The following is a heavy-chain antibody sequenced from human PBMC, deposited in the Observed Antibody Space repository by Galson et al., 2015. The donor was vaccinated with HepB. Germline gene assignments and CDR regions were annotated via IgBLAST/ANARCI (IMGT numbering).Heavy chain of an antibody. Sequence: SLRLSCAGSGFTLSSYGMHWVRQAPGKGLEWVAVIWYDGSNKNYADSVKGRFTISRDNSKNTLYLQMNSLRAEDTAVYYCASSHSSWYHHFDYWGQGTLVTVSS. J-gene: IGHJ4*02. CDR3: ASSHSSWYHHFDY. D-gene: IGHD6-13*01. CDR2: IWYDGSNK. V-gene: IGHV3-33*08. CDR1: GFTLSSYG.